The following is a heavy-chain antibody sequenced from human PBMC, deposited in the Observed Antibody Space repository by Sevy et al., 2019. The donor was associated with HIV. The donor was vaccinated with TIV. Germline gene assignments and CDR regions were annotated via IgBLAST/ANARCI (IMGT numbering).Heavy chain of an antibody. Sequence: GGSLRLSCVASGFTFSRYSMNWVRQAPGQGLQSVSNIGSTGPTIYYADSVKGRFTISRDNAKNSLYLQMNSLREEDTAVYYCARPGSGWFEFDSWGQGTLVTVSS. CDR2: IGSTGPTI. V-gene: IGHV3-48*02. CDR3: ARPGSGWFEFDS. J-gene: IGHJ4*02. D-gene: IGHD6-19*01. CDR1: GFTFSRYS.